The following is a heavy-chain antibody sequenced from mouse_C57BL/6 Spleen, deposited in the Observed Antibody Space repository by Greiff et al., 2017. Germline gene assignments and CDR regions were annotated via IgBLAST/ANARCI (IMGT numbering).Heavy chain of an antibody. CDR1: GFTFSDYY. D-gene: IGHD1-1*01. CDR3: AREGANYYGSSLSYAMDY. CDR2: INYDGSST. Sequence: EVKLVESEGGLVQPGSSMKLSCTASGFTFSDYYMAWVRQVPEKGLEWVANINYDGSSTYYLDSLKSRFIISRDNAKNILYLQMSSLKSEDTDTYYCAREGANYYGSSLSYAMDYWGQGPSVTVSS. V-gene: IGHV5-16*01. J-gene: IGHJ4*01.